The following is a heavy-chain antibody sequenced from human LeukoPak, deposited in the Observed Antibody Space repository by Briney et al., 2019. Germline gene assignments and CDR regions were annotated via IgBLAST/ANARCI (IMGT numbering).Heavy chain of an antibody. CDR1: GFTFSNAW. V-gene: IGHV3-15*01. CDR2: IKSKFDGGTT. J-gene: IGHJ4*02. CDR3: TTDLPGSSDDY. D-gene: IGHD6-25*01. Sequence: GGSLRLSCAASGFTFSNAWMNWVRQAPGKGLEGVGRIKSKFDGGTTDYPTPVKGRFTISREDSKTTLYLQMNSLKTEDTAVYYCTTDLPGSSDDYWGQGTLVTVSS.